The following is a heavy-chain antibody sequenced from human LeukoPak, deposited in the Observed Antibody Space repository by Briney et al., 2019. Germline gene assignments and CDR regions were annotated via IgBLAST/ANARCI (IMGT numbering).Heavy chain of an antibody. D-gene: IGHD4-17*01. Sequence: SETLSLTCTVSGGSISSYYWSWIRQPPGKGLEWIEYIYTSGSTNYNPSLKSRVTISVDTSKNQFSLKLSSVTAADTAVYYCARHDYGDSPFGYWGQGTRVTVSS. CDR3: ARHDYGDSPFGY. CDR2: IYTSGST. CDR1: GGSISSYY. J-gene: IGHJ4*02. V-gene: IGHV4-4*09.